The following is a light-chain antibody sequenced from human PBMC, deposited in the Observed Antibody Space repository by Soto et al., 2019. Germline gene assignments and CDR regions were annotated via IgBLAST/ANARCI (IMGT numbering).Light chain of an antibody. J-gene: IGKJ1*01. CDR3: QQYNNWPPRT. Sequence: EIVMTQAPATLFVSPWDIGTPPFKSGQGVTTKFAWYQQKSGQSPRLLIYDVSHRATGVPARFSGTGSETDFTLTISSLQSEDFAVYYCQQYNNWPPRTFGQGTKVDIK. V-gene: IGKV3-15*01. CDR2: DVS. CDR1: QGVTTK.